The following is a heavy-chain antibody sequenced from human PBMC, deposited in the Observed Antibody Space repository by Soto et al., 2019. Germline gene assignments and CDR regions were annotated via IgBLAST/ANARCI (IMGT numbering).Heavy chain of an antibody. CDR1: GGSFSGYY. CDR3: ARGRRYYDSSGYSNWFEP. D-gene: IGHD3-22*01. Sequence: SETLSLTCAVYGGSFSGYYWSWIRQPPGKGLEWIGEINHSGSTNYNPSLKSRVTISVDTSKNQFSLKLSPVTAADTAVYYCARGRRYYDSSGYSNWFEPWGQGTLVTVS. J-gene: IGHJ5*02. V-gene: IGHV4-34*01. CDR2: INHSGST.